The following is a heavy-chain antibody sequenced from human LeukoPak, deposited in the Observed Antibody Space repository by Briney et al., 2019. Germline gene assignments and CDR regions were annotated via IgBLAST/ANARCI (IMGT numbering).Heavy chain of an antibody. CDR3: AKVPYTYYYDSSGYSDYFDY. CDR2: ISYDGSNK. D-gene: IGHD3-22*01. Sequence: PGRSLRLSCAASGFTFSSYGMHWVRQAPGKGLEWLAVISYDGSNKYYADSVKGRFTISRDNSKNTLYLQMNSLRAEDTAVYYCAKVPYTYYYDSSGYSDYFDYWGQGTLVTVSS. V-gene: IGHV3-30*18. CDR1: GFTFSSYG. J-gene: IGHJ4*02.